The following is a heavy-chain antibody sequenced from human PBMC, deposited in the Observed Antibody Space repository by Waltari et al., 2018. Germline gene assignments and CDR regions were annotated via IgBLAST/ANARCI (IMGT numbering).Heavy chain of an antibody. V-gene: IGHV4-61*09. CDR1: GGSIDSGIYY. CDR3: ASYQSIEKTLDF. J-gene: IGHJ4*02. Sequence: VQLQESGPGLVKPSQTLSLTCTVSGGSIDSGIYYWSWTRQPAGKGLEWIGYLYSTGGTVYNPSLKSRVTISGDASKNQFSLRLSSVTAADTAVYYCASYQSIEKTLDFWGQGTPVTVSS. D-gene: IGHD2-2*01. CDR2: LYSTGGT.